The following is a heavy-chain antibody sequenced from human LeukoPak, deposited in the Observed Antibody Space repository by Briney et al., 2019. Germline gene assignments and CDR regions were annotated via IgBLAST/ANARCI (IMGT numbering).Heavy chain of an antibody. CDR3: ARENPSGYYNRPIDY. CDR2: IYYSGSI. D-gene: IGHD3-22*01. V-gene: IGHV4-61*08. J-gene: IGHJ4*02. CDR1: GGSISSGGYS. Sequence: PSETLSLTCAVSGGSISSGGYSWSWIRQPPGKGLEWIGDIYYSGSIKYNPSLKSRATMSVDTSKNQFSLKLSSVTAADTAIYYCARENPSGYYNRPIDYWGQGTLVTVSS.